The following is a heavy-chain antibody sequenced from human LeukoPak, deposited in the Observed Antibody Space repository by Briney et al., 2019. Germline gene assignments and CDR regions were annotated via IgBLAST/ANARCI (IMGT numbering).Heavy chain of an antibody. CDR1: GFTFTSSA. J-gene: IGHJ6*03. Sequence: GASVKVSCKASGFTFTSSAMQWVRQARGQRLEWIGWIVVGSGNTNYAQKFQERVTITRDMSTSTAYTELSSLRSEDTAVYYCAAMLYSSGYNSYMDVWGKGTTVTVSS. V-gene: IGHV1-58*02. CDR2: IVVGSGNT. CDR3: AAMLYSSGYNSYMDV. D-gene: IGHD3-22*01.